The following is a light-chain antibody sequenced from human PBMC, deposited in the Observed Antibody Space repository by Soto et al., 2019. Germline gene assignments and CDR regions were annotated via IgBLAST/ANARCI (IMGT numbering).Light chain of an antibody. CDR1: QSVNNN. Sequence: EIILTQSPASLSVSPGERATLSCRASQSVNNNLAWYQQKPGQAPRLLIYGASTRATGSPGRCRGSGSWTEFTLTITSLQSEDVAVYFCQQYNNLPPDTFGQGTKLEIK. V-gene: IGKV3-15*01. CDR2: GAS. J-gene: IGKJ2*01. CDR3: QQYNNLPPDT.